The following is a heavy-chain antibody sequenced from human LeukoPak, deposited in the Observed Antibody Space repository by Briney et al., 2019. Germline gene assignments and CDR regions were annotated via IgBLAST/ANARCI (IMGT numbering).Heavy chain of an antibody. V-gene: IGHV3-30*18. D-gene: IGHD3-16*01. J-gene: IGHJ3*02. CDR1: GFTFSSYG. CDR3: AKEGRGGFDI. CDR2: ISYDGSNK. Sequence: GRSLRLSCAASGFTFSSYGMHWVRQAPGKGLEWVAVISYDGSNKYYADSVKGRFTISRDNSKNTLYLQVNSLRAEDTAVYYCAKEGRGGFDIWGQGAKVTVSS.